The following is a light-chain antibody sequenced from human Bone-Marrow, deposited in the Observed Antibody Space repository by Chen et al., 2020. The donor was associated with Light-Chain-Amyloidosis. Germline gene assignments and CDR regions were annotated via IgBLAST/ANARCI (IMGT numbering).Light chain of an antibody. J-gene: IGLJ2*01. CDR1: DLPTKY. CDR2: RDT. V-gene: IGLV3-25*03. Sequence: SYELTQPPSVSVSPGQTARITCSGDDLPTKYAYWYQQKPGQAPVLVIHRDTERPSGISGRFSCSSSGTTATLTISRVQAEDEADYHCQSADSSGTYEVIFGGGTKLTVL. CDR3: QSADSSGTYEVI.